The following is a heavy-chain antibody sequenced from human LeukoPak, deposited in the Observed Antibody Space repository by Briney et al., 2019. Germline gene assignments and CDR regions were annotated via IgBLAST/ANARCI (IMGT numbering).Heavy chain of an antibody. CDR2: IYRGGST. D-gene: IGHD3-16*02. Sequence: GGSLRLSCAASVFTVSNNYIRSVRQAPGKGLEWVSVIYRGGSTYYADSGKGRFTISRDNSKNTLYLQLSGLRAQDTAWYYCARKGIVPRGGHYYFDYWGQGTLVTVSS. CDR1: VFTVSNNY. V-gene: IGHV3-53*01. J-gene: IGHJ4*02. CDR3: ARKGIVPRGGHYYFDY.